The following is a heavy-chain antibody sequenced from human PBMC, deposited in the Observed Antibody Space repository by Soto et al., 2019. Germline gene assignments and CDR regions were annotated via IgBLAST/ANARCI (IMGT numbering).Heavy chain of an antibody. Sequence: GGSLRLSFAASGFTFSSYGMPWVRQAPGKGLEWVAVISYDGGNKYYADSVKGRFTISRDNSKNTLYLQMNSLRAEETAVYYCAKDTQQYNWREGYFDYWGQGTLVTVS. V-gene: IGHV3-30*18. D-gene: IGHD1-1*01. CDR1: GFTFSSYG. CDR3: AKDTQQYNWREGYFDY. CDR2: ISYDGGNK. J-gene: IGHJ4*02.